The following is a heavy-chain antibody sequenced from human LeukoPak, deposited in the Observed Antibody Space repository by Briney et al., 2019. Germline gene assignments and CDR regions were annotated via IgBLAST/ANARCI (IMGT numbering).Heavy chain of an antibody. CDR2: ISGSGGST. CDR3: AKDRPDLWSGDAFDI. J-gene: IGHJ3*02. CDR1: GFTFSSYA. Sequence: PGGSLRLSCAGSGFTFSSYAMSWVRQAPGKGLEWVSAISGSGGSTYYADSVKRRFTISSDNSKHTLYLQMNSLRAEDTAVYYCAKDRPDLWSGDAFDIWGQGTMVTVSS. V-gene: IGHV3-23*01. D-gene: IGHD3-3*01.